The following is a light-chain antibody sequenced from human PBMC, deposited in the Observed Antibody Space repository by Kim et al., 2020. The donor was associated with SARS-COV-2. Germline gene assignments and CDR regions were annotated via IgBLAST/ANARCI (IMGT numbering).Light chain of an antibody. CDR1: KLGDKY. Sequence: SYELTQPPSVSVSPGQTASITCSGDKLGDKYACWYQQKPGQTPVLVIYQDSNRHSGIPERFSGSNSGNTATLTISGTKAMDEADYYCQTWDSSTEVFGAGTQVTVL. V-gene: IGLV3-1*01. CDR3: QTWDSSTEV. CDR2: QDS. J-gene: IGLJ7*01.